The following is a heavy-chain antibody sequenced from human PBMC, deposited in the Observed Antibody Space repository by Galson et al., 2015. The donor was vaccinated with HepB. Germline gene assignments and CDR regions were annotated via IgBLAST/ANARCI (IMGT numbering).Heavy chain of an antibody. CDR1: GYSISSGYY. V-gene: IGHV4-38-2*01. J-gene: IGHJ4*02. CDR3: ARLFYYYDSSGSV. D-gene: IGHD3-22*01. CDR2: IYHSGST. Sequence: TLSLTCAVSGYSISSGYYWGWIRQPPGKGLEWIGSIYHSGSTYYNPSLKGRVTVSVDTSKNQFSLKLSSVTAADTAVYYCARLFYYYDSSGSVWGQGTLVTVSS.